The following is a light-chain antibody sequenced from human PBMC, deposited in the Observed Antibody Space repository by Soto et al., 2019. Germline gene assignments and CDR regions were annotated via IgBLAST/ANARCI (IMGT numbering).Light chain of an antibody. V-gene: IGKV1-5*01. CDR1: QSVSGW. CDR2: SAS. CDR3: QQLDSDPLT. J-gene: IGKJ3*01. Sequence: DIQMTQSPSTLSAFVGDTVTVTCRASQSVSGWLAWYQQKPGKAPKLLIYSASTLQSGVPSRFSGSGSGTEFSLTISSLQPEDFATYYCQQLDSDPLTLGPGTKVDIK.